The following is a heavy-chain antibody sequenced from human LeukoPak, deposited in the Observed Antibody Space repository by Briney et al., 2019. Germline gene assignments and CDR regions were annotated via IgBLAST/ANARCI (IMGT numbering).Heavy chain of an antibody. J-gene: IGHJ3*02. Sequence: GGSLRLSCAASGFTFSSYGMHWVRQAPGKGLEWVAVIWYDGSNKYYADSVKGRFTISRDNSKNTLYLQMNSLRAEDTAVYYCARDYDILTGYYSSPAFDIWGQGTMVTVSS. CDR3: ARDYDILTGYYSSPAFDI. D-gene: IGHD3-9*01. V-gene: IGHV3-33*01. CDR2: IWYDGSNK. CDR1: GFTFSSYG.